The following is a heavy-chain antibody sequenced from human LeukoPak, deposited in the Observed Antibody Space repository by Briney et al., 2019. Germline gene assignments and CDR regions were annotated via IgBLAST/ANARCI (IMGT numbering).Heavy chain of an antibody. D-gene: IGHD1-20*01. CDR2: ISSSGSTI. V-gene: IGHV3-11*04. CDR1: GFTFSDYY. J-gene: IGHJ4*02. Sequence: PGGSLRLSCAASGFTFSDYYMSWIRQAPGKGLEWVSYISSSGSTIYYADSVKGRFTISRDNSKNTLYLQMNSLRAEDTAVYYCARDPRITGTTSTRVGFFDYWGQGTLVTVSP. CDR3: ARDPRITGTTSTRVGFFDY.